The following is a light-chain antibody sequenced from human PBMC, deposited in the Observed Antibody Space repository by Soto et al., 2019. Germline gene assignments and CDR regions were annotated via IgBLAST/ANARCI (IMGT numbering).Light chain of an antibody. Sequence: DIVMTQSTNSLAVSLGERATINCKSSQSVLYSSDNKNYLAWYQQKPGQPPKLLIYWASTRESGVPDRFSGSGSGTDFTLTISSLQAEDVAVYSCQQYYDSPLTFCGGTKVDIK. CDR1: QSVLYSSDNKNY. CDR3: QQYYDSPLT. CDR2: WAS. J-gene: IGKJ4*01. V-gene: IGKV4-1*01.